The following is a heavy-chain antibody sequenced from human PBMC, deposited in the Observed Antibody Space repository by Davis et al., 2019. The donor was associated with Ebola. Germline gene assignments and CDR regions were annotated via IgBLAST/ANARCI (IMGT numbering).Heavy chain of an antibody. CDR2: INPNSGGT. CDR1: GYTFTDYY. V-gene: IGHV1-2*02. Sequence: AASVKVSCKASGYTFTDYYIHWVRQAPGQGLEWMGWINPNSGGTKYAQRFQGRVTMTRDTSISTTYMDLSRLRSDDTAVYYCARESGGWLAPGDYFDYWGQGTLVTVSS. D-gene: IGHD5-24*01. J-gene: IGHJ4*02. CDR3: ARESGGWLAPGDYFDY.